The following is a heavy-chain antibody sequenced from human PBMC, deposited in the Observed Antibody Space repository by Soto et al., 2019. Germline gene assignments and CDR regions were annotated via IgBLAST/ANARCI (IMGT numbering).Heavy chain of an antibody. CDR2: IKSGGNT. V-gene: IGHV3-66*01. CDR1: GFTVSTDW. Sequence: EVQLVESGGGLVQPGGSLRLSCAASGFTVSTDWRYWVRQAPGKGLEWISVIKSGGNTHYADSVEDRFSISRDNSKNTVYLQMNSLRGEDTAVYYCVRENYYYGMDVWGQGTTVTVSS. J-gene: IGHJ6*02. CDR3: VRENYYYGMDV.